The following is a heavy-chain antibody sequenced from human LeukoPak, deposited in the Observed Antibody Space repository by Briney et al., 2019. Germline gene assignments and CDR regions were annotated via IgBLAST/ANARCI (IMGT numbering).Heavy chain of an antibody. CDR1: GYFSSSNW. J-gene: IGHJ5*02. Sequence: SETLSLTCDVSGYFSSSNWWVCIPQPPGKGLEGIGYLSYTGNIYHNPSLESRVTMSVDLSKRQFSLKVSSVTAGATVVYYCARTRAGIVGGFDPWGQGTLVTVSS. V-gene: IGHV4-28*05. D-gene: IGHD1-26*01. CDR2: LSYTGNI. CDR3: ARTRAGIVGGFDP.